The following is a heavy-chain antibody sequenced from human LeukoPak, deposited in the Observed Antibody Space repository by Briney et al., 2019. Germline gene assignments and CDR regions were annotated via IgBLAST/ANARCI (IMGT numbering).Heavy chain of an antibody. V-gene: IGHV3-23*01. Sequence: PAGSLTLSCAASGFTFSSYAMSWVRQAPGKGLEWVSAISGSGGSTYYADSVKGRFTISRDNSKNTLYLQMNSLRAEDTAVYYCAKLGLRLGELSSTSFDYWGQGTLVTVSS. D-gene: IGHD3-16*02. CDR3: AKLGLRLGELSSTSFDY. CDR2: ISGSGGST. CDR1: GFTFSSYA. J-gene: IGHJ4*02.